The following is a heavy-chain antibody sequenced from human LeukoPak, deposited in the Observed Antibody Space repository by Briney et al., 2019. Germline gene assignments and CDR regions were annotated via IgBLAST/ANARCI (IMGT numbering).Heavy chain of an antibody. D-gene: IGHD4-17*01. CDR2: IYSGGST. V-gene: IGHV3-66*01. Sequence: PGGSLRLSCAASGFTVSSNYMSWVRQAPGKGLEWVSVIYSGGSTYYADSVKGRFTISRDNSKNTLYLQMNSLRAEDTAVYYCTGGLVGEVSPHDAFDIWGQGTMVTVSS. CDR1: GFTVSSNY. J-gene: IGHJ3*02. CDR3: TGGLVGEVSPHDAFDI.